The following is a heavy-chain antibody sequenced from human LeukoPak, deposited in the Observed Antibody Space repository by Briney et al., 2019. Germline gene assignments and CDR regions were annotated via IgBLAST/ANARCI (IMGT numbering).Heavy chain of an antibody. CDR2: IYYSGST. CDR3: ARERENYYDSSGYYPAYFDY. Sequence: SETLSLTCTVSGGSISSYYWSWIRQPPGKGLEWIGYIYYSGSTNYNPSLKSRVTISVDTSKNQFSLKLSSVTAADTAVYYCARERENYYDSSGYYPAYFDYWGQGTLVTVSS. V-gene: IGHV4-59*01. J-gene: IGHJ4*02. D-gene: IGHD3-22*01. CDR1: GGSISSYY.